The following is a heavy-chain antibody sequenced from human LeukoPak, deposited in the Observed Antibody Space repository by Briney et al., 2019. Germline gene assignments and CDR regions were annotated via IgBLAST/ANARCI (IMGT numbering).Heavy chain of an antibody. Sequence: GGSLRLSCAASGFNFSNYDMHWVRQAPGKGLEWVAFIRYDGSDKYYADSVKGRFTISRDNSKNTLYLQMNSLRTEDTAVYYCAKGDTSWGQGTLITVSS. J-gene: IGHJ5*02. V-gene: IGHV3-30*02. CDR2: IRYDGSDK. CDR3: AKGDTS. D-gene: IGHD2-21*02. CDR1: GFNFSNYD.